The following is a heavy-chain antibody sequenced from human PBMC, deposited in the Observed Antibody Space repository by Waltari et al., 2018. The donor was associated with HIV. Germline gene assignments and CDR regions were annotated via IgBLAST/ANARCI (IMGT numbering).Heavy chain of an antibody. CDR1: GGSISRSSYY. J-gene: IGHJ6*02. CDR2: VYYSGTT. V-gene: IGHV4-39*07. CDR3: ATAGWFGGQYDHGGIDV. D-gene: IGHD3-10*01. Sequence: QLHLQESGPGLVKPSETLSLRCIVSGGSISRSSYYWGWVRQPPGKGLEWIGSVYYSGTTYYRPSFGGRVTVWGDMSNNYFSLKLRSVTAADTAVYYCATAGWFGGQYDHGGIDVWGRGTTVTVSS.